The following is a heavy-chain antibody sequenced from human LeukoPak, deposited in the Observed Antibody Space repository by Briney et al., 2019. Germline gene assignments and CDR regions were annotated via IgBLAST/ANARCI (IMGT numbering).Heavy chain of an antibody. J-gene: IGHJ4*02. CDR1: GFTFSSYW. CDR3: AKSRIAVAAEYFDY. D-gene: IGHD6-19*01. Sequence: GGSLRLSCAASGFTFSSYWMSWVRQAPGKGLEWVSAISGSGGSTYYADSVKGRFTISTFTISRDNSKNTLYLQMNSLRAEDTAVYYCAKSRIAVAAEYFDYWGQGTLVTVSS. CDR2: ISGSGGST. V-gene: IGHV3-23*01.